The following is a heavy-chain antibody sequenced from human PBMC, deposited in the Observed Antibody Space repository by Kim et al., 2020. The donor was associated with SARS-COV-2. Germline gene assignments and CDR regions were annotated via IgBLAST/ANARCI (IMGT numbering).Heavy chain of an antibody. J-gene: IGHJ6*01. V-gene: IGHV4-34*01. CDR2: INHSGST. CDR1: GGSFSGYY. D-gene: IGHD6-13*01. Sequence: SETLSLTCAVYGGSFSGYYWSWIRQPPGKGLEWIGEINHSGSTNYNPSLKSRVTISVDTSKNQFSLKLSSVTAADTAVYYCARGRGYSSSWYYYYGMDV. CDR3: ARGRGYSSSWYYYYGMDV.